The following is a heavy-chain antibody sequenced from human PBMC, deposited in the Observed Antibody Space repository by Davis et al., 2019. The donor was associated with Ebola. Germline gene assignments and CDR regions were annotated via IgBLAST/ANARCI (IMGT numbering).Heavy chain of an antibody. CDR2: ISWNSGSI. Sequence: GGSLRLSCAASGFTFDDYAMHWVRQAPGKGLEWVSGISWNSGSIGYADSVKGRFTISRDNSDNTLNLQMNSLRADDTGVYYCAGVPVAYSSGWDWFDPWGQGTLVTVSS. V-gene: IGHV3-9*01. CDR3: AGVPVAYSSGWDWFDP. CDR1: GFTFDDYA. D-gene: IGHD6-19*01. J-gene: IGHJ5*02.